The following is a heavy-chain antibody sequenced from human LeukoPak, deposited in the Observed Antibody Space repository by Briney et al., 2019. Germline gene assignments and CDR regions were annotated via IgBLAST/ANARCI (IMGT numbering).Heavy chain of an antibody. J-gene: IGHJ4*02. CDR3: ARSKRDIVATIGY. Sequence: GGSLRLSCAASGFTFSDYEMNWVRQAPGKGLEWLSYISSGGYNADYADSVKGRFTISRDNAKNSVYLQMHSLRAEDTGLYYCARSKRDIVATIGYWGQGTLVAVSS. D-gene: IGHD5-12*01. CDR1: GFTFSDYE. CDR2: ISSGGYNA. V-gene: IGHV3-48*03.